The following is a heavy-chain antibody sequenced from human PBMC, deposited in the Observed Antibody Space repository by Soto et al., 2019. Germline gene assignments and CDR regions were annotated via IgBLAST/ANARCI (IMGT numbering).Heavy chain of an antibody. CDR2: ISYDGSNK. D-gene: IGHD6-13*01. CDR3: AKDLVAAAGSFLYYYYGMDV. V-gene: IGHV3-30*18. CDR1: GFTFSSYG. J-gene: IGHJ6*02. Sequence: GGSLRLSCAASGFTFSSYGMHWVRQAPGKGLEWVAVISYDGSNKYYADSVKGRFTIPRDNSKNTLYLQMNSLRAEDTAVYYCAKDLVAAAGSFLYYYYGMDVWGQGTTVTVSS.